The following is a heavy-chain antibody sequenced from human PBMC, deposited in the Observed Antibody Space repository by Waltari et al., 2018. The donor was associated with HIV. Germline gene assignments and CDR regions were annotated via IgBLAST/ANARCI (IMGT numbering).Heavy chain of an antibody. CDR1: GGSIHSGAYY. Sequence: QVQLEESGPGLVKPSQTLSLPCTVSGGSIHSGAYYWAWIRQHPEKGLEWIGFVYYRGGNFSNPSFKSRATISGDTSQNQFSLKLTSMTAADTAVYYCARVGYYYFDLWGRGTLVTVSS. D-gene: IGHD1-26*01. V-gene: IGHV4-31*03. CDR2: VYYRGGN. CDR3: ARVGYYYFDL. J-gene: IGHJ2*01.